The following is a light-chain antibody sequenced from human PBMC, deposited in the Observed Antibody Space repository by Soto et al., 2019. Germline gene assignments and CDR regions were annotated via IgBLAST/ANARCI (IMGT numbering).Light chain of an antibody. CDR1: RSNIGAGYD. CDR2: GNS. V-gene: IGLV1-40*01. Sequence: QAVVTQPPSVSGAPGQRVTISCTGSRSNIGAGYDVHWYQQLPGTAPKLLIYGNSNRPSGVPDRFSGSKSGTSASLAITGLQAEDEADYYCQSYDSSLSGHNYVFGTGTKVTVL. J-gene: IGLJ1*01. CDR3: QSYDSSLSGHNYV.